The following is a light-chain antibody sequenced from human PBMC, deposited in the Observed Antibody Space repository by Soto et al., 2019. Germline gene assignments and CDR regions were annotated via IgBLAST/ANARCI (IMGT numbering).Light chain of an antibody. V-gene: IGLV1-44*01. Sequence: QSVLTQPPSVSGAPGQRVTISCTGSSSNIGAGYDVHWYQQLPGTAPKLLIYNNNQRPSGVPDRFSGSKSGTSASLAISGLQSDDEADYYCAAWDDSLNGYVFGTGTKVTVL. CDR3: AAWDDSLNGYV. CDR1: SSNIGAGYD. CDR2: NNN. J-gene: IGLJ1*01.